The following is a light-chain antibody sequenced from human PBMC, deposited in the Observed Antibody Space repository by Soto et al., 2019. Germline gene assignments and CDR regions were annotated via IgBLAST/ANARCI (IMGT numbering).Light chain of an antibody. Sequence: EMVMTQSPSTLSVSPGERATLSCWASQSISSNLAWYQQKPGQSPRLLIYGASIRATGIPVRFSGSGSGTECTLTISSLQSEDFAVYYCQHYTNWLTFGGGTKVEIK. CDR2: GAS. CDR3: QHYTNWLT. V-gene: IGKV3-15*01. CDR1: QSISSN. J-gene: IGKJ4*01.